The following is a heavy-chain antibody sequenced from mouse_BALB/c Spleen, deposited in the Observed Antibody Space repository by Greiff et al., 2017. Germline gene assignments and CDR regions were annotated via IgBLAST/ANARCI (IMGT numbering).Heavy chain of an antibody. J-gene: IGHJ2*01. D-gene: IGHD2-14*01. V-gene: IGHV5-17*02. CDR1: GFTFSSFG. CDR2: ISSGSSTI. CDR3: ARSGGYYRDDFAY. Sequence: EVKLVESGGGLVQPGGSRKLSCAASGFTFSSFGMHWVRQAPEKGLEWVAYISSGSSTIYYADTVKGRFTISRDNHKNTLFLQMTSLRSEDTAMYYCARSGGYYRDDFAYWGQGTTLTVSS.